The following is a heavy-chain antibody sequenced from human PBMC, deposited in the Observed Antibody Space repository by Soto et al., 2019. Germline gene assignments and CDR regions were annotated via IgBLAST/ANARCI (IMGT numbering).Heavy chain of an antibody. CDR2: IKSKADGGTT. J-gene: IGHJ6*02. CDR3: TDGMDV. CDR1: GFSFTNAW. V-gene: IGHV3-15*01. Sequence: EVQLVESGGGLVKPGTSLRLSCAASGFSFTNAWMSWVRQAPGKGLEWVCRIKSKADGGTTTYATPVKGRFTISRDDSKNTLYMQMNSLKPEDSALYYCTDGMDVWGQGTTVTVSS.